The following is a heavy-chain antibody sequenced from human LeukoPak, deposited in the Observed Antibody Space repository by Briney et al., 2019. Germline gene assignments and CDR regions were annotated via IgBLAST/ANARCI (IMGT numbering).Heavy chain of an antibody. Sequence: GGSLRLSCAASGFTFSSYAMSWVRQAPGKGLGWVSGVSGSGGSTYYADSVKGRFTISRDNSKNTLYLQMNSLGAEDTAVYYCAKDLDIVATITGNWGQGTLVTVSS. J-gene: IGHJ4*02. D-gene: IGHD5-12*01. CDR2: VSGSGGST. CDR3: AKDLDIVATITGN. CDR1: GFTFSSYA. V-gene: IGHV3-23*01.